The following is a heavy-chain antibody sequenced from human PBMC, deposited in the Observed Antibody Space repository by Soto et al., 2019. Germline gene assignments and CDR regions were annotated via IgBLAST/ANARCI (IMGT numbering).Heavy chain of an antibody. CDR2: SSPRGDTI. J-gene: IGHJ4*02. Sequence: GGSLRLSCVASGFSLANYPMNWVRQTPGKGLEWISYSSPRGDTIYYADSVEGRFTISRDNARNSLSLHMSSLRDEDSALYYCAKGTHTNVGWPYYFELWGEGVPVTVSS. D-gene: IGHD6-19*01. CDR1: GFSLANYP. CDR3: AKGTHTNVGWPYYFEL. V-gene: IGHV3-48*02.